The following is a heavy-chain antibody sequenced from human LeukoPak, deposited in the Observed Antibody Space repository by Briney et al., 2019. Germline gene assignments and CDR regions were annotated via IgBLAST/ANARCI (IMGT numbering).Heavy chain of an antibody. CDR2: ISYDGSNK. CDR3: AKDLYAYCGGDCSYFDY. D-gene: IGHD2-21*02. CDR1: GFTFSSYG. Sequence: GGSLRLSCAASGFTFSSYGMHWVRQAPGKGLEWVAVISYDGSNKYYADSVKGRFTISRDNSKNTLYLQMNSLRAEDTAVYYCAKDLYAYCGGDCSYFDYWGQGTLVTVSS. V-gene: IGHV3-30*18. J-gene: IGHJ4*02.